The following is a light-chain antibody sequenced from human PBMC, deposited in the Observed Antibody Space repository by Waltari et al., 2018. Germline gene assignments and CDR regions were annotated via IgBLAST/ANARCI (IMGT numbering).Light chain of an antibody. V-gene: IGKV3-20*01. J-gene: IGKJ1*01. CDR1: QSVSSVF. CDR3: QHYVRLPAT. Sequence: EVVLTQSPGTLSLSQGERATLSCTASQSVSSVFAWYQQKPGQAPRLLIYGASSRATSIEEMFSSSASGTDFSLTISRLEPADSAMYYCQHYVRLPATFGQGTKVEIK. CDR2: GAS.